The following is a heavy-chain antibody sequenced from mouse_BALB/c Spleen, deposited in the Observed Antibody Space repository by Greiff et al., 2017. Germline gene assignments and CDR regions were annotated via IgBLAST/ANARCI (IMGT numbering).Heavy chain of an antibody. Sequence: EVQLQQSGPGLVKPSQSLSLTCSVTGYSITSGYYWNWIRQFPGNKLEWMGYISYDGSNNYNPSLKNRISITRDTSKNQFFLKLNSVTTEDTATYYCASKRGLLRPFFDYWGQGTTLTVSS. CDR3: ASKRGLLRPFFDY. CDR2: ISYDGSN. CDR1: GYSITSGYY. D-gene: IGHD1-2*01. J-gene: IGHJ2*01. V-gene: IGHV3-6*02.